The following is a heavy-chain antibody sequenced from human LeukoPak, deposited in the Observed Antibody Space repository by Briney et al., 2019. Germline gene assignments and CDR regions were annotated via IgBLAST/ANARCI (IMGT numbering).Heavy chain of an antibody. D-gene: IGHD1-26*01. CDR2: ISGGAYST. V-gene: IGHV3-23*01. Sequence: GGSLRLSCAASGFTFTSYAMSWVRQAPGKGLEWVSSISGGAYSTYYADSVKGRFTISRDNSKNTLSLQMNSLRTEDTALYYCAKGWSSPDYWGQGTQVTVSS. J-gene: IGHJ4*02. CDR3: AKGWSSPDY. CDR1: GFTFTSYA.